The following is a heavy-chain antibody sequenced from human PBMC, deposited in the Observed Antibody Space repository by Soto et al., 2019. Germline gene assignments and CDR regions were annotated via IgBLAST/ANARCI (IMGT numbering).Heavy chain of an antibody. J-gene: IGHJ4*02. V-gene: IGHV3-23*01. D-gene: IGHD2-15*01. CDR1: GFTFSSYA. Sequence: GGSLRLSCAASGFTFSSYAMSWVRQAPGKGLEWVSAISGSGGSTYYADSVKGRFTISRDNSKNTLYLQMNSLRAEDTAVYYCAKDRGGKSGNPANFDYWGQGTLVTVSS. CDR3: AKDRGGKSGNPANFDY. CDR2: ISGSGGST.